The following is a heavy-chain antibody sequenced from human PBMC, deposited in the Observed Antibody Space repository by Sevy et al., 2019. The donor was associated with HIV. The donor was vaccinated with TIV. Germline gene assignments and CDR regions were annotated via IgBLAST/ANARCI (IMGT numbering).Heavy chain of an antibody. CDR3: ARPAWEYCTGGSCYFLLDGMDV. V-gene: IGHV3-30-3*01. J-gene: IGHJ6*02. D-gene: IGHD2-15*01. Sequence: GGSLRLSCAASGFIFSNYAMHWVRQAPGKGLEWVAVISFDGTNKYYADSVEGQFTISRDNSKNTLYLQMNGLRAEDTAVFYCARPAWEYCTGGSCYFLLDGMDVWGQGTTVTVSS. CDR2: ISFDGTNK. CDR1: GFIFSNYA.